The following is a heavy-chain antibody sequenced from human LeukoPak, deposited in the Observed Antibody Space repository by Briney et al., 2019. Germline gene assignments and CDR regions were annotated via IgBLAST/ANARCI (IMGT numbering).Heavy chain of an antibody. CDR2: IYYSGST. CDR3: ARHKRIEIDY. D-gene: IGHD5-24*01. CDR1: GGTISSYY. Sequence: SETLSLTCTVSGGTISSYYWSWIRQPPGKGLEWIGYIYYSGSTNYNPSLKSRVTISVDTSKNQFSLKLSSVTAADTAVYYCARHKRIEIDYWGQGTLVTVSS. V-gene: IGHV4-59*08. J-gene: IGHJ4*02.